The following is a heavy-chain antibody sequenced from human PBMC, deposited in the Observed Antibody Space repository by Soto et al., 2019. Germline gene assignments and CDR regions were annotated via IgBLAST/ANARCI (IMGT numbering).Heavy chain of an antibody. Sequence: QPGGSLRLSCAASGFTFSSYWMHWVRQAPERGLEWVSGISDSGGLTYNADSVKGRFTISRDNSKNTLYLQMNSLRAEDTALYYCARRAFGSSRSFDIWGQGTMVTVSS. CDR2: ISDSGGLT. V-gene: IGHV3-23*01. CDR1: GFTFSSYW. D-gene: IGHD6-6*01. CDR3: ARRAFGSSRSFDI. J-gene: IGHJ3*02.